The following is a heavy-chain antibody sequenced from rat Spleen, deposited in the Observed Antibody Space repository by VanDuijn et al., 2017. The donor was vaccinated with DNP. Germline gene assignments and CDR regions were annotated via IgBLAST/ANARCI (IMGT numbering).Heavy chain of an antibody. CDR1: GITFSDHN. Sequence: EVQLVESGGGLVQPGRSLKLSCAVSGITFSDHNMAWVRQAPTKGLEWVASISNSGDKIYYSDSVKGRFSISRDNAKSTLYLQVNSLRSEDTATYYCGVSYYYVMDAWGQGTLVTVSS. D-gene: IGHD1-11*01. CDR3: GVSYYYVMDA. J-gene: IGHJ4*01. CDR2: ISNSGDKI. V-gene: IGHV5-25*01.